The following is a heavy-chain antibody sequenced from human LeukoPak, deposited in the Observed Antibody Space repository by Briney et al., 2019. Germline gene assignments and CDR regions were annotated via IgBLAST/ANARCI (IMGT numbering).Heavy chain of an antibody. Sequence: PSEILSLTCAVYGGSFSGYYWSWIRQPPGKGLEWIGEINHSGSTNYNPSLKSRVTISVDTSKNQFSLKLSSVTAADTAVYYCARDGGGLTWNDYGYWGQGTLVTVSS. CDR2: INHSGST. J-gene: IGHJ4*02. V-gene: IGHV4-34*01. CDR1: GGSFSGYY. D-gene: IGHD1-1*01. CDR3: ARDGGGLTWNDYGY.